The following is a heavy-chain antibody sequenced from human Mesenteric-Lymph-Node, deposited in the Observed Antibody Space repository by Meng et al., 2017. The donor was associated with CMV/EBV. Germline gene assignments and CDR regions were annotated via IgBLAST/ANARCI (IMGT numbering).Heavy chain of an antibody. CDR2: INHSGST. Sequence: SLTCAVYGGSFSGYYWSWIRQPPGKGLEWIGEINHSGSTNYNPSLKSRITISVDTSKNQFSLKLSSVTAADTAVYYCARGRAARKDYWGQGTLVTVSS. CDR1: GGSFSGYY. D-gene: IGHD6-6*01. CDR3: ARGRAARKDY. J-gene: IGHJ4*02. V-gene: IGHV4-34*01.